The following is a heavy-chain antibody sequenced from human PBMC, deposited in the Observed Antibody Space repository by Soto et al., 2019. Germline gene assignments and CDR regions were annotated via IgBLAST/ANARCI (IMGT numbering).Heavy chain of an antibody. J-gene: IGHJ4*02. Sequence: SETLSLTCTVSGGSISSGDYYWSWIRQPPGKGLEWIGYIYYSGSTYYNPSLKSRVTISVDTSKNQFPLKLSSVTAADTAVYYCARDYYDSSGYYYGDYWGQGTLVTVSS. CDR2: IYYSGST. V-gene: IGHV4-30-4*01. CDR3: ARDYYDSSGYYYGDY. CDR1: GGSISSGDYY. D-gene: IGHD3-22*01.